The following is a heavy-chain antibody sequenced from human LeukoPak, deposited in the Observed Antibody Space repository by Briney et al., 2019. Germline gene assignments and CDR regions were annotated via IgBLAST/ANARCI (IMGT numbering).Heavy chain of an antibody. D-gene: IGHD3-10*01. Sequence: GGPLRLSCAASGFPFNNHAMKWVPQAPGKGLEWVSSISGGGGSTYFADCVKGRFTISRDDSKNTLYLQMNSLRAEDTAVYYCVAYYVSGRSGDWGQGTLGTVSS. J-gene: IGHJ4*02. CDR2: ISGGGGST. CDR3: VAYYVSGRSGD. CDR1: GFPFNNHA. V-gene: IGHV3-23*01.